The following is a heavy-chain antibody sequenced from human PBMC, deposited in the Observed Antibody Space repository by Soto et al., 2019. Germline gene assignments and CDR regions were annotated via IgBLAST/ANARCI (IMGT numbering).Heavy chain of an antibody. D-gene: IGHD4-4*01. V-gene: IGHV3-66*01. J-gene: IGHJ4*02. Sequence: EVQLVDSGGGLVQPGGSLRLSCAASGFSVSNYHMNWVRQASGKGPEWVSIITVGDVTYYADSVKGRFTISRDISRNTVYLQMNSLRGDDTAVYYCAGGRDYSKCCDHWGQGTLVIVSS. CDR1: GFSVSNYH. CDR2: ITVGDVT. CDR3: AGGRDYSKCCDH.